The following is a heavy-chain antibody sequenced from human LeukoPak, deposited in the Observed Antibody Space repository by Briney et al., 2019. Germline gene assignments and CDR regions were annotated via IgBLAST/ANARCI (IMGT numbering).Heavy chain of an antibody. V-gene: IGHV4-59*08. CDR3: ARFGYGVRYFDY. Sequence: PSETLSLTCSVSGGSITYYYWGWIRQAPGKGLEWIAYINYSGSTNYNPSLKSRATISVETSENQFSLKLSSIAAADTAVYYCARFGYGVRYFDYWGQGTLVTVSS. J-gene: IGHJ4*02. D-gene: IGHD3-10*01. CDR2: INYSGST. CDR1: GGSITYYY.